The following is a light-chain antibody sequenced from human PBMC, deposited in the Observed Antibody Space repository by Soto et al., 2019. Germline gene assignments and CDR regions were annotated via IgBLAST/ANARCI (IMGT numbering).Light chain of an antibody. CDR1: SSDVGGYNY. J-gene: IGLJ1*01. CDR3: SSYTSSSSNYV. V-gene: IGLV2-14*01. Sequence: SALTQPASVSGSPGQSITISCTGTSSDVGGYNYVSWYQQHPGKAPKLMIYDVSNRPSGVSNRFSGSKSGNTASLTISGLQAEDEADYYCSSYTSSSSNYVFGTGTKSPS. CDR2: DVS.